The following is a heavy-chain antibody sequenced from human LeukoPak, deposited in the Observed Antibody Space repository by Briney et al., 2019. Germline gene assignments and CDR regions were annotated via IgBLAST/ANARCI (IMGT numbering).Heavy chain of an antibody. CDR3: ARVGPPKKTIVLMVYAIDYYYGMDV. Sequence: GASVKVSCKASGCTFTSYDINWVRRATGQRLEWMGWMNPNSGNRGYAQKFPGRVTMTRNTSISTAYMELSSLRSEDTAVYYCARVGPPKKTIVLMVYAIDYYYGMDVWGQGTTVTVSS. V-gene: IGHV1-8*01. CDR2: MNPNSGNR. D-gene: IGHD2-8*01. CDR1: GCTFTSYD. J-gene: IGHJ6*02.